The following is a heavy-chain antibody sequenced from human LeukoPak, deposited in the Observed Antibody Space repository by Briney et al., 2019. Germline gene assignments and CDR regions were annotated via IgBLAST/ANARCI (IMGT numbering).Heavy chain of an antibody. CDR3: ARRAAEWEGLDY. CDR1: GYRFTTYW. V-gene: IGHV5-51*01. Sequence: GEPLNISCKASGYRFTTYWIGWVRQMPGKGVEWMGVIYPGDSDTSYSPSFQGRVTISADKSISTAYLQWNSLKASDTAMYYCARRAAEWEGLDYWGQGTLVTVSS. D-gene: IGHD1-26*01. CDR2: IYPGDSDT. J-gene: IGHJ4*02.